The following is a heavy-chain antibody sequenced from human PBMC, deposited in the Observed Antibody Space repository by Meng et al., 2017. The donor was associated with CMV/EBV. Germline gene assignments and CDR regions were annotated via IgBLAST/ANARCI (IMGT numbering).Heavy chain of an antibody. V-gene: IGHV1-8*03. CDR1: GYTFTSYD. Sequence: ASVKVSCKASGYTFTSYDINWVRQATGQGLEWMGWMNPNSGNTGYAQKFQGRVTITRNTSISTAYMVLSSLRSEDTAVYYCARAVPARSWGNWFDPWGQGTLVTVSS. CDR3: ARAVPARSWGNWFDP. CDR2: MNPNSGNT. D-gene: IGHD2-2*01. J-gene: IGHJ5*02.